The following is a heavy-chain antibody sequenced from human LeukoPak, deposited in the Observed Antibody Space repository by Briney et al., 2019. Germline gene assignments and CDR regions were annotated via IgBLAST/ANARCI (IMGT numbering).Heavy chain of an antibody. CDR1: GGSISSSSYY. CDR2: IYYSGST. D-gene: IGHD2-15*01. J-gene: IGHJ6*03. Sequence: SETLSLTCTVSGGSISSSSYYWGWIRQPPGKGLEWIGSIYYSGSTYYNPSLKSRVTISVDTSKNQFSLKLSSVTAAGTPVYYCARGRGYCSGGSCYSYYYYYMDVWGKGTTVTVSS. V-gene: IGHV4-39*07. CDR3: ARGRGYCSGGSCYSYYYYYMDV.